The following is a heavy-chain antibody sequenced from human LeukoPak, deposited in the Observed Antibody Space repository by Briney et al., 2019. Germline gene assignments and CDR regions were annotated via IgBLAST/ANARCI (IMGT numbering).Heavy chain of an antibody. D-gene: IGHD2-15*01. CDR3: AKDPGYCSGGSCSIGFDY. Sequence: GGSLRLSCTASGFNFGIYGMHWVRQAPGKGLEWVAVISYDGSNKYYADSVKGRFTISRDNSKNTLYLQMNSLRAEDTAVYYCAKDPGYCSGGSCSIGFDYWGQGTLVTVSS. CDR1: GFNFGIYG. CDR2: ISYDGSNK. J-gene: IGHJ4*02. V-gene: IGHV3-30*18.